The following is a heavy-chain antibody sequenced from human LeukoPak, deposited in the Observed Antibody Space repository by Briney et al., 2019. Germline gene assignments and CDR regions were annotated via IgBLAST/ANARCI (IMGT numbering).Heavy chain of an antibody. CDR2: ISSSSSYI. CDR1: GFTFSSYS. D-gene: IGHD4-17*01. J-gene: IGHJ3*02. Sequence: GGSLRLSCAASGFTFSSYSMNCVRQAPGKGLEWVSSISSSSSYIYYADSVKGRFTISRDNAKNSLYLQMNSLRAEDTAVYYCARDGESNDYGDYAGLPRAFDIWGQGTMVTVSS. CDR3: ARDGESNDYGDYAGLPRAFDI. V-gene: IGHV3-21*01.